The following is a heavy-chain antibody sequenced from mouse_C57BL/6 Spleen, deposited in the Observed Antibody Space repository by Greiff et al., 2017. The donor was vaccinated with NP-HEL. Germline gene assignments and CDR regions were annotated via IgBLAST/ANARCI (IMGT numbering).Heavy chain of an antibody. Sequence: EVQLVESGGGLVKPGGSLKLSCAASGFTFSDYGMHWVRQAPEKGLEWVAYISSGSSTIYYADTVKGRFTISRDNAKNTLFLQMTSLRSEDTAMYYCARRIYGNYERGAMDYWGQGTSVTVSS. J-gene: IGHJ4*01. CDR1: GFTFSDYG. CDR3: ARRIYGNYERGAMDY. V-gene: IGHV5-17*01. D-gene: IGHD2-1*01. CDR2: ISSGSSTI.